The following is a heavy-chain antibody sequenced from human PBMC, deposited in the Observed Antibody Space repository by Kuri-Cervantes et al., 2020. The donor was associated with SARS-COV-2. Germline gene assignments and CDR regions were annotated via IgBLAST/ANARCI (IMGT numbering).Heavy chain of an antibody. J-gene: IGHJ6*03. CDR2: LDTSGTT. Sequence: SQTLSLTCAVSGVSVSHGTYSWSWIRQPAGKGLEWIGHLDTSGTTTYNPSLKSRVTISLDTSKNHVSLRLTSATAADTAVYYCARHRSGDRYYYYYMDVLGKGTTVTVSS. D-gene: IGHD7-27*01. CDR1: GVSVSHGTYS. V-gene: IGHV4-61*09. CDR3: ARHRSGDRYYYYYMDV.